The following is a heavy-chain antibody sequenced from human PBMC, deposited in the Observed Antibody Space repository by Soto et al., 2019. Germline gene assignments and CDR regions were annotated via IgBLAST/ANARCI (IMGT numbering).Heavy chain of an antibody. CDR1: GFTFSSYS. J-gene: IGHJ4*02. V-gene: IGHV3-48*02. D-gene: IGHD3-10*01. CDR2: ISTGSNTI. CDR3: ARGPFGSGPYSHRLFAS. Sequence: EVQLVESGGGLAQPGGSLRLSCAASGFTFSSYSMNWVRQAPGRGLEWVSYISTGSNTIYYADSVKGRFTISRDNVYNSLYLQMNRIKEEDTAVYYCARGPFGSGPYSHRLFASWGKGTLVTVSS.